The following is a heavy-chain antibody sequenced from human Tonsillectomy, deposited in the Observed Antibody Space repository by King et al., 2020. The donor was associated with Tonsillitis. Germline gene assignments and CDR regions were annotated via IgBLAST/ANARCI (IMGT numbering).Heavy chain of an antibody. CDR2: IWHDGSIF. Sequence: QLVQSGGGVVQPETSLRLSCAASGFSFSAYVMHWVRQAPGKGLEWVALIWHDGSIFYYADSVKGRFTISRDNSKSTLYLEMNSLRVEDTAVYYCARERAGGEPDVFDIRGQGTTVTVSS. CDR3: ARERAGGEPDVFDI. D-gene: IGHD3-16*01. J-gene: IGHJ3*02. V-gene: IGHV3-33*01. CDR1: GFSFSAYV.